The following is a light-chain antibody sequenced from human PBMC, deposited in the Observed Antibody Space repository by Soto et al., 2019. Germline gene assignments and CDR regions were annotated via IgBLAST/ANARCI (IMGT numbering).Light chain of an antibody. CDR1: QSVSNNY. J-gene: IGKJ1*01. V-gene: IGKV3-20*01. CDR3: QQYGSSGT. Sequence: EIVLTQSPGTLSLSPGERATLSCRASQSVSNNYLAWYQQKPGQAPRLLIHGASNRATGTPDRFSGSGSGTDFTLTISRLEPEDFAVYYCQQYGSSGTFGQGTKVDIK. CDR2: GAS.